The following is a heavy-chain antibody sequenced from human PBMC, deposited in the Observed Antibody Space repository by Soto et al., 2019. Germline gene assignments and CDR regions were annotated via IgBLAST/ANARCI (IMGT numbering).Heavy chain of an antibody. J-gene: IGHJ6*02. D-gene: IGHD6-13*01. Sequence: QITLKESGPTLVKPTQTLTLTCTFSGFSLTSGVVGVGWIRQPPGEALEWLALIYWNDEQYYNPSLRNRITITRDTSKHQVVLTMTNMDPVDTATYYCAHRLPGPSGYDVWGQGTTVTVSS. CDR2: IYWNDEQ. CDR3: AHRLPGPSGYDV. V-gene: IGHV2-5*01. CDR1: GFSLTSGVVG.